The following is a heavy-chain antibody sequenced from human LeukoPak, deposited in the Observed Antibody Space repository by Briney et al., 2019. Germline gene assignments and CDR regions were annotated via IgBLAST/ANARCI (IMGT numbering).Heavy chain of an antibody. V-gene: IGHV4-4*07. CDR3: ARDKAATGTYNWFDP. D-gene: IGHD4-17*01. J-gene: IGHJ5*02. CDR2: IYPSGST. CDR1: GGSISTYY. Sequence: SETLSLTRTVSGGSISTYYWSWIRQPAGKGLEWIGRIYPSGSTNYNPSLKSRVTMSVDTSKNQFSLKLSSVTAADTAVYYCARDKAATGTYNWFDPWGQGTLVTVSS.